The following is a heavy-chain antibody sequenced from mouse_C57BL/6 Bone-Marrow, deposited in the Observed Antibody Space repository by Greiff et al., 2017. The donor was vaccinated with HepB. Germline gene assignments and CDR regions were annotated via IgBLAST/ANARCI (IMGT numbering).Heavy chain of an antibody. Sequence: VKLQESGPGLVQPSQSLSITCTVSGFSLTSYGVHWVRQSPGKGLEWLGVIWRGGSTDYNAAFMSRLSITKDNSKSQVFFKMNSLQADDTAIYYCASTVVATRYAMDYWGQGTSVTVSS. J-gene: IGHJ4*01. CDR1: GFSLTSYG. CDR3: ASTVVATRYAMDY. V-gene: IGHV2-5*01. D-gene: IGHD1-1*01. CDR2: IWRGGST.